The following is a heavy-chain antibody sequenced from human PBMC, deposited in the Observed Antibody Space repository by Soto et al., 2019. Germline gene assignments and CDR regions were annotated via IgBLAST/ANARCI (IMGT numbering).Heavy chain of an antibody. D-gene: IGHD2-2*01. V-gene: IGHV1-3*01. J-gene: IGHJ6*02. Sequence: ASVQVSCKASIYTITSYSMPWVRHAPGQSLAVMGWSNDGNGNTKYSQKFQGRVTITRDTSASTAYMELSSLRSEDTAVYYCARAVCSSTSCSRDYYYGMDVWGQGTTVTVSS. CDR1: IYTITSYS. CDR2: SNDGNGNT. CDR3: ARAVCSSTSCSRDYYYGMDV.